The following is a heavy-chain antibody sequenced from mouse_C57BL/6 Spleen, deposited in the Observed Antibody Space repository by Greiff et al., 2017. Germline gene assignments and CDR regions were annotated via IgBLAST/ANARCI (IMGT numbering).Heavy chain of an antibody. V-gene: IGHV1-59*01. CDR3: ARPYGSSYGAMDY. J-gene: IGHJ4*01. Sequence: QVQLQQPGAELVRPGTSVKLSCKASGYTFTSYWMHWGKQRHGQGLEWIGVIEPSDSYNNNNQKFKGKATWTVDTSSSTAYMQLGSLTSEDSAVYDCARPYGSSYGAMDYWGQGTSVTVSS. CDR2: IEPSDSYN. CDR1: GYTFTSYW. D-gene: IGHD1-1*01.